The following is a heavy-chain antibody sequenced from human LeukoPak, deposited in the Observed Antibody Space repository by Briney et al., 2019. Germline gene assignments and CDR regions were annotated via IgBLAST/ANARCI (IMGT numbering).Heavy chain of an antibody. D-gene: IGHD3-9*01. CDR2: ISYDGSNK. CDR1: GFTFSSYA. Sequence: GRSLRLSCAASGFTFSSYAMHWVRQAPGKGLEWVAVISYDGSNKYYADSVKGRFTISRDNSKNTLYLQMNSLRAEDTAVYYCAKDLIDILTGYSHYYGMDVWGKGTTVTVSS. CDR3: AKDLIDILTGYSHYYGMDV. V-gene: IGHV3-30-3*01. J-gene: IGHJ6*04.